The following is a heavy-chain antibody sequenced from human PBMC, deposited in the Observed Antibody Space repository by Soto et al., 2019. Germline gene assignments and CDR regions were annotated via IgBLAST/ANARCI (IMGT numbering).Heavy chain of an antibody. CDR1: GYTFTSYD. J-gene: IGHJ4*02. V-gene: IGHV1-18*01. D-gene: IGHD6-13*01. CDR2: ISAYNGNT. Sequence: VKVSCKASGYTFTSYDISWVRQAPGQGLEWMGWISAYNGNTNYAQKLRGRVTMTTDTSTSTAYMELRSLRSDDTAVYYCARSIAAAVDFGYWGQGTLVTVSS. CDR3: ARSIAAAVDFGY.